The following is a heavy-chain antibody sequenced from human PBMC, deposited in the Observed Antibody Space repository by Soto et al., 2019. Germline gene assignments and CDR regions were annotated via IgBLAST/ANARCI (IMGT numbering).Heavy chain of an antibody. CDR2: IYYSGST. J-gene: IGHJ4*02. CDR1: GGSISSSSYY. V-gene: IGHV4-39*01. Sequence: SETLSLTCTVSGGSISSSSYYWGWIRQPPGKGLEWIGSIYYSGSTYYNPSLKSRVTISVDTSKNQFSLKLSPVTAADTAVYYCARHGVGSAARPFDYWGQGTLVTVSS. D-gene: IGHD6-6*01. CDR3: ARHGVGSAARPFDY.